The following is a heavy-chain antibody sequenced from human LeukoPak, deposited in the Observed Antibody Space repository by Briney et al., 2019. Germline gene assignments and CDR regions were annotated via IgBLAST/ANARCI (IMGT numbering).Heavy chain of an antibody. V-gene: IGHV3-48*03. Sequence: GGSLRLSCAASGFTFSDYEMNWVRQAPGKGLEWVSYISTSGTTMYYAGSVKGRFTISRDDAKNSLYLEMNSLRDEDTAVYYCARGGARQQLVENYFDHWGRGTLVTVSS. CDR2: ISTSGTTM. CDR3: ARGGARQQLVENYFDH. J-gene: IGHJ4*02. D-gene: IGHD6-13*01. CDR1: GFTFSDYE.